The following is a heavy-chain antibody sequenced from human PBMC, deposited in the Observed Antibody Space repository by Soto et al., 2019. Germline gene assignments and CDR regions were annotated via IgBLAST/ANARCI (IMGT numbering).Heavy chain of an antibody. J-gene: IGHJ4*02. D-gene: IGHD3-22*01. V-gene: IGHV3-21*01. CDR3: EREGNTMIVSAETPALYYFEY. CDR1: GFTFSSYS. CDR2: ISSSSSYI. Sequence: PGWSLRLSCAASGFTFSSYSMNWVRHAPGKGLEWVSSISSSSSYIYYADSVKGRFTISRDNAKNSLYLQMNSLRAEDTAVYYCEREGNTMIVSAETPALYYFEYWGKGALVTVSS.